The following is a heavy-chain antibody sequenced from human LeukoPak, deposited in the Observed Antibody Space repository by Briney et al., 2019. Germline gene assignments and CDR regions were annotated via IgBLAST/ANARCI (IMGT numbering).Heavy chain of an antibody. J-gene: IGHJ4*02. CDR3: ARDRGTLRIDY. CDR1: GFTFSSYE. D-gene: IGHD2/OR15-2a*01. V-gene: IGHV3-48*03. CDR2: ISSSGSTI. Sequence: GASLRLSCAASGFTFSSYEMNWVRQAPGKGLEWVSYISSSGSTIYYADSVKGRFTISRDNAKNSLYLQMNSLRAEDTAVYYCARDRGTLRIDYWGQGTLVTVSS.